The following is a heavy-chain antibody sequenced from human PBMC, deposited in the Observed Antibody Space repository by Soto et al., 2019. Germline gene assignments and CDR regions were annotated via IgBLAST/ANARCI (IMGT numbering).Heavy chain of an antibody. Sequence: PSEALSVSCTVSGGSISTYYWSWIRQPPGKGLDWIGYIYYSGSTNYNPSLKSRVTISVDTSKNQFSLKLSSVTAADTAVYYCARAAAAGFYYYYGMDVWGQGTTVTVSS. J-gene: IGHJ6*01. CDR1: GGSISTYY. D-gene: IGHD6-13*01. CDR2: IYYSGST. V-gene: IGHV4-59*01. CDR3: ARAAAAGFYYYYGMDV.